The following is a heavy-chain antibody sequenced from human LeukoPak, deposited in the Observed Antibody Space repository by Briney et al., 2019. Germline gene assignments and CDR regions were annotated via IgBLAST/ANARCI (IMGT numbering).Heavy chain of an antibody. CDR1: GVSVGSGDYF. D-gene: IGHD6-13*01. CDR2: IYFSGST. CDR3: ARRPRAGFDY. J-gene: IGHJ4*02. V-gene: IGHV4-30-4*08. Sequence: SETLSLTCTVSGVSVGSGDYFWSWIRQPPGKGLEWIGYIYFSGSTDSNPSLESRVTVSIDTSKNQFSLKLRSVTAADTAVYYCARRPRAGFDYWGQGTLVTVSS.